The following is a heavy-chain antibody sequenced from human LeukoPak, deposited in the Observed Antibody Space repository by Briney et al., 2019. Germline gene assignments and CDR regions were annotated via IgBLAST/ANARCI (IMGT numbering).Heavy chain of an antibody. Sequence: RGSLRLSCAASGFTFSIYSMNWVRQAPGKGLEWVSSISSSSSYIYYADSVKGRFTISRDNAKNSLYLQMNSLRAEDTAVYYCARGWAGWAGSAFDIWGQGTMVTVSS. CDR3: ARGWAGWAGSAFDI. CDR1: GFTFSIYS. CDR2: ISSSSSYI. J-gene: IGHJ3*02. V-gene: IGHV3-21*01. D-gene: IGHD6-19*01.